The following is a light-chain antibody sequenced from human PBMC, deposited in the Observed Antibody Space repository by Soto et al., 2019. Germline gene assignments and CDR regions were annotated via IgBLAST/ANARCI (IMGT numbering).Light chain of an antibody. Sequence: ELGMTQSPPALSVSPGERAALCSRASQSVSGSRLAWYQQKPGQAPRLLIYGASNRATGIPDRFSGGGSGTDFTLTISRLAPEDFALYYCQHYDTSPITVGQGTRLEIK. CDR1: QSVSGSR. CDR2: GAS. J-gene: IGKJ5*01. CDR3: QHYDTSPIT. V-gene: IGKV3-20*01.